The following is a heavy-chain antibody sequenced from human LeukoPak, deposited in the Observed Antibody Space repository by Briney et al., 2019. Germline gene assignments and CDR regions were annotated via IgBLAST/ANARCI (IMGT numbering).Heavy chain of an antibody. CDR3: TRFQIGTILVS. D-gene: IGHD3-3*02. CDR2: INYSGNT. CDR1: GDSISFSSYY. J-gene: IGHJ5*02. Sequence: SETLSLTCTVSGDSISFSSYYWVWIRQPPGQGLEWIGTINYSGNTYYNPSLKSRVTISSDTSKSQFSLKLTSVTAADTAVYYCTRFQIGTILVSWGQGTLVTVSS. V-gene: IGHV4-39*07.